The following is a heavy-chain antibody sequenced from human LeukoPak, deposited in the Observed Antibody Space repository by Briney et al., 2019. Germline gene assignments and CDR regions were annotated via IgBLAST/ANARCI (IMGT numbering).Heavy chain of an antibody. J-gene: IGHJ4*02. CDR1: GFTFSSYA. V-gene: IGHV3-23*01. D-gene: IGHD2-2*01. Sequence: PGGSLRLSCAASGFTFSSYAMSWVRQAPGKGLEWVSAISGSGGSTYYADSVKGRFTISRDNSKNTLYLQMNGLRAEDTAVYYCAKPGCSSTSCQDFDYWGQGTLVTVSS. CDR2: ISGSGGST. CDR3: AKPGCSSTSCQDFDY.